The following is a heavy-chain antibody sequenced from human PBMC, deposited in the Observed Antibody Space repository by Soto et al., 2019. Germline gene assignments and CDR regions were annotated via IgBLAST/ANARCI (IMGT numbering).Heavy chain of an antibody. J-gene: IGHJ3*02. CDR2: ISGSGGRT. V-gene: IGHV3-23*01. Sequence: PGGSLRLSCVASGFPFSSYAMSWVRQTPGKGLEWVSGISGSGGRTYYADSVKGRFTISRDNSNNTLPLQMHILRVEDTAVYFCAKGGYYSLFDIWGQGTMVTVSS. CDR3: AKGGYYSLFDI. CDR1: GFPFSSYA. D-gene: IGHD3-16*01.